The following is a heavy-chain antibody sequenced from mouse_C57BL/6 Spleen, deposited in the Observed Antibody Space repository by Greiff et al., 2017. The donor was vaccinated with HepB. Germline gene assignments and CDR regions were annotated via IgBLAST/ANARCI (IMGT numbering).Heavy chain of an antibody. Sequence: QVQLQQPGAELVKPGASVKLSCKASGYTFTSYWMHWVKQRPGRGLEWIGRIDPNSGGTKYNEKFKSKATLTVDKPSSTAYMQLSSLTSEDSAVYYCARSADPFITTVVARYYAMDYWGQGTSVTVSS. D-gene: IGHD1-1*01. V-gene: IGHV1-72*01. CDR1: GYTFTSYW. CDR2: IDPNSGGT. CDR3: ARSADPFITTVVARYYAMDY. J-gene: IGHJ4*01.